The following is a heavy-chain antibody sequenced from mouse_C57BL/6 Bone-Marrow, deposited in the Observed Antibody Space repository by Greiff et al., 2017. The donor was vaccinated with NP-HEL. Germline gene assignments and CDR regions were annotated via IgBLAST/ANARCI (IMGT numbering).Heavy chain of an antibody. CDR3: ARRGGDYYGSSYDRYFDV. Sequence: QVQLQQPGAELVRPGSSVKLSCKASGYTFTSYWMHWVKQRPIQGLEWIGNIDPSDSETHYNQKFKDKATLTVDKSSSTAYMQLSSLTSEDSAVYYCARRGGDYYGSSYDRYFDVWGTGTTVTVSS. V-gene: IGHV1-52*01. CDR2: IDPSDSET. J-gene: IGHJ1*03. CDR1: GYTFTSYW. D-gene: IGHD1-1*01.